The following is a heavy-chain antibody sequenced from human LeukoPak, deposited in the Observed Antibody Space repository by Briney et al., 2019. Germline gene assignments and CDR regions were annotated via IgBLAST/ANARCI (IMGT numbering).Heavy chain of an antibody. CDR1: GYTFTGYY. V-gene: IGHV1-69*13. D-gene: IGHD1-26*01. CDR3: ARGGPKWELLLYYYYGMDV. J-gene: IGHJ6*02. CDR2: IIPIFGTA. Sequence: SVKVSCKASGYTFTGYYMHWVRQAPGQGLEWMGGIIPIFGTANYAQKFQGRVTITADESTSTAYMELSSLRSEDTAVYYCARGGPKWELLLYYYYGMDVWGQGTTVTVSS.